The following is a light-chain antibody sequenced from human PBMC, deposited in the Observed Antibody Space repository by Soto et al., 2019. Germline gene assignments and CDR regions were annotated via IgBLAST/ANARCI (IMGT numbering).Light chain of an antibody. CDR1: SSNIGSNT. CDR2: SNN. CDR3: AVWDDSLNGVV. V-gene: IGLV1-44*01. Sequence: HSVVTQAPSASGTPGQRVTISCSGRSSNIGSNTVYWYQQLPGTAPKLLIYSNNQRPSGVPERFSGSQSGTSASLAINGLQSEDEAEYYCAVWDDSLNGVVFGGGTKLTVL. J-gene: IGLJ2*01.